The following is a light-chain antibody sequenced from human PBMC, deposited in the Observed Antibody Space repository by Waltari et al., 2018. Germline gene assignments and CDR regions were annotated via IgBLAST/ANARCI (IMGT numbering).Light chain of an antibody. CDR3: LLSYSGARVV. Sequence: QAVVTQEPSLTVSPGGTVTLTCGSSTGAVTSGHYPYWFQQKPGQAPRTLVYDTSNKHSWPPARVSGSLLGGKAALTLSGAQPEDEAEYYCLLSYSGARVVFGGGTKLTVL. J-gene: IGLJ2*01. V-gene: IGLV7-46*01. CDR1: TGAVTSGHY. CDR2: DTS.